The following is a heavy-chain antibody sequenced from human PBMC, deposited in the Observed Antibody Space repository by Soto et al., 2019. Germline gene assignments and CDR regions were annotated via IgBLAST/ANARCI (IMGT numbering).Heavy chain of an antibody. CDR2: IIPIFGTA. D-gene: IGHD2-15*01. J-gene: IGHJ3*02. V-gene: IGHV1-69*12. CDR1: GGTFSSYA. CDR3: AREGYCSGGSCRIDAFDI. Sequence: QVQLVQSGAEVKKPGSSVKVSCKASGGTFSSYAISWVRQAPGQGLEWMGGIIPIFGTANYAQKFQGRVTITADESTSTAYMELSSLRSEDTAVYFCAREGYCSGGSCRIDAFDIWGQGKMVTVSS.